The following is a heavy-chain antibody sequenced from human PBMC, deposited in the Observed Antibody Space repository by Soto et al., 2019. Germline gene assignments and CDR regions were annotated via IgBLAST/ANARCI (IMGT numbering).Heavy chain of an antibody. CDR2: INIDGTST. Sequence: PGGSLRLSCAASGFTFSNYWIHWVRQAPGKGLMWASHINIDGTSTTYADSVKGRFTISRDNAKNTLYLQMNSLRAEDAAVYYCARDKSITMVPDYWGQGTLVTVS. CDR1: GFTFSNYW. V-gene: IGHV3-74*01. CDR3: ARDKSITMVPDY. D-gene: IGHD3-10*01. J-gene: IGHJ4*02.